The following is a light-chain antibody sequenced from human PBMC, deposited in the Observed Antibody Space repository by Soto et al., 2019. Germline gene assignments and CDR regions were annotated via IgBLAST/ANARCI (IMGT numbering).Light chain of an antibody. CDR1: QGLSNF. CDR2: AAS. CDR3: QQLYSYPIT. Sequence: DIQLTQSPSFLSASVGDRVTITCRASQGLSNFLAWCQQKPGKAPKLLIYAASTLQSGVPSRFSGGGSGAEFTLTISSLQPEDFATYYCQQLYSYPITFGQGTRLEIK. V-gene: IGKV1-9*01. J-gene: IGKJ5*01.